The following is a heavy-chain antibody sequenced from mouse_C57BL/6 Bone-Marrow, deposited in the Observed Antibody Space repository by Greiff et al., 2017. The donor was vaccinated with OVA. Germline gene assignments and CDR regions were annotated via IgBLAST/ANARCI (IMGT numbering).Heavy chain of an antibody. D-gene: IGHD1-1*01. CDR2: INPYNGDT. V-gene: IGHV1-20*01. Sequence: VQLKQSGPELVKPGDSVKISCKASGYSFTGYFMNWVMQSHGKSLEWIGRINPYNGDTFYNQKLKGKATLTVDKSSSTAHMELRSLTSEDSAVYYCARGYYGSRRYFDVWGTGTTVTVSS. CDR1: GYSFTGYF. CDR3: ARGYYGSRRYFDV. J-gene: IGHJ1*03.